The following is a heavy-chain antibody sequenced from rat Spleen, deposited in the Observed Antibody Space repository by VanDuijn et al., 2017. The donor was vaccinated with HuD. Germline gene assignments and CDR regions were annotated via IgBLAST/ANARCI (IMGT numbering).Heavy chain of an antibody. D-gene: IGHD4-3*01. Sequence: EVQLVESGGGLVQPGRSLKLSCAASGFTFSDYNMAWVRQAPKKGLEWVATISYDGSSTYYRDSVKGRFTISRDNAKSTLYLQMDSLRSEDTATYYCARQGTPYYWYFDFWGPGTMVTVSS. J-gene: IGHJ1*01. V-gene: IGHV5-7*01. CDR3: ARQGTPYYWYFDF. CDR1: GFTFSDYN. CDR2: ISYDGSST.